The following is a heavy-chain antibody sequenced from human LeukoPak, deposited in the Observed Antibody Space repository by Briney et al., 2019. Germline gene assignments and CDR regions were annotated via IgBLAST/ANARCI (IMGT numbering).Heavy chain of an antibody. Sequence: KPSETLSLTCTVSGGSISSYYWSWIRQPPGKGLEWIGYICYSGSTNYNPSLKSRVTISVDTSKNQFSLKLSSVTAADTAVYYCASSYYDILTGLGYWGQGTLATVSS. CDR3: ASSYYDILTGLGY. V-gene: IGHV4-59*01. CDR1: GGSISSYY. D-gene: IGHD3-9*01. J-gene: IGHJ4*02. CDR2: ICYSGST.